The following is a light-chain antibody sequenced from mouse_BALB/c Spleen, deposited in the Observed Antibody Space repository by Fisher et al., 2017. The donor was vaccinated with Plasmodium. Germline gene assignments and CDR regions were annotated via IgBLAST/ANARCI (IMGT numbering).Light chain of an antibody. CDR2: YTS. CDR3: QQSNSWPLT. V-gene: IGKV5-45*01. Sequence: DIVLTQTPATLSMITGDRVSLSCRASQSFSDYLHWFQRKSHESPRLLINYTSQSISGIPSRFSGIGSGTDFILSINSVETEDFGMYFCQQSNSWPLTFGAGTKLELK. CDR1: QSFSDY. J-gene: IGKJ5*01.